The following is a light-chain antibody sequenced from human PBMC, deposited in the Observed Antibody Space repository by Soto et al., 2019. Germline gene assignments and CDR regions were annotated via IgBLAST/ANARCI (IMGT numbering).Light chain of an antibody. CDR3: QQYNSYSWR. V-gene: IGKV1-5*01. CDR1: QNIGRW. J-gene: IGKJ1*01. CDR2: HAS. Sequence: DIQMTQSTSTLSASIGDRVTISCRASQNIGRWLAWYQQKPGTSPNLLIYHASNLRGGVPSRFSGGGSGTEFTLTIISLQPDDIAPYSCQQYNSYSWRFGQGAKV.